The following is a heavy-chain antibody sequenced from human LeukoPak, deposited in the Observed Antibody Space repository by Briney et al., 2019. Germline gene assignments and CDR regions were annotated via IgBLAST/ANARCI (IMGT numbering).Heavy chain of an antibody. D-gene: IGHD3-3*01. Sequence: GSLRLSCAASGFTFSSYWMSWVRQAPGKGLEWVANIKQDGSEKYYVDSVKGRFTISRDNAKNSLYLQMNSLRAEDTAVYYCASGRFWSGYYRDPLDYWGQGTLVTVSS. CDR3: ASGRFWSGYYRDPLDY. CDR1: GFTFSSYW. V-gene: IGHV3-7*01. CDR2: IKQDGSEK. J-gene: IGHJ4*02.